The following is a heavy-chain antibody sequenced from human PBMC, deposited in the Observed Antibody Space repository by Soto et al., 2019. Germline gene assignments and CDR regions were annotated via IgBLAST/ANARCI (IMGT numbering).Heavy chain of an antibody. D-gene: IGHD5-12*01. CDR2: ISGSGGST. Sequence: GGSLRLSCAASGFTFSSYAMSWVRQAPGKGLEWVSAISGSGGSTYYADSVKGRLTISRDNSKNTLYLQMNSLRAEDTAVYYCAKDWEGATNYYYMDVWGKGTTVTVSS. CDR3: AKDWEGATNYYYMDV. CDR1: GFTFSSYA. J-gene: IGHJ6*03. V-gene: IGHV3-23*01.